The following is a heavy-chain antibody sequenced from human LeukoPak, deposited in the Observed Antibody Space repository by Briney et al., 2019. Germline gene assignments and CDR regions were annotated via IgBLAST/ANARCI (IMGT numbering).Heavy chain of an antibody. D-gene: IGHD6-19*01. CDR1: GGSISSYY. J-gene: IGHJ6*02. CDR2: IYYSGST. CDR3: ARGRRYSSGWYKSSAYYYGMDV. Sequence: SETLSLTCTVSGGSISSYYRSWIRQPPGKGLEWIGYIYYSGSTNYNPSLKSRVTISVDTSKNQFSLKLSSVTAADTAVYYCARGRRYSSGWYKSSAYYYGMDVWGQGTTVTVSS. V-gene: IGHV4-59*01.